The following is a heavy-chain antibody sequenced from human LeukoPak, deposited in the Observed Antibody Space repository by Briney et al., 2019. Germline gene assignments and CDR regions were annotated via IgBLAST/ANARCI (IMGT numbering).Heavy chain of an antibody. J-gene: IGHJ3*01. D-gene: IGHD6-13*01. CDR1: GFTSTTAW. Sequence: GGSLRLSCAISGFTSTTAWMTWVRQAPGKGLEWVADIRQDGSDKYYVDSVKGRFTISRDNAKKSVSLHMNNLRVEDTAVYYCVVYKYILSWSAFDFWGRGTMVTVSS. CDR2: IRQDGSDK. CDR3: VVYKYILSWSAFDF. V-gene: IGHV3-7*01.